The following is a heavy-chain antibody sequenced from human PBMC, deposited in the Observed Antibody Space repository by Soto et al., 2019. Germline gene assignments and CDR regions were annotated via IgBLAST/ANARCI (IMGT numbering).Heavy chain of an antibody. D-gene: IGHD3-10*01. CDR2: ISAYNGNT. Sequence: ASVKVSCKASGYTFTSYGISWVRQAPGQGLEWMGWISAYNGNTNYAQKLQGRVTMTTDTSTSTAYMELRSLRSDDTAVYYCARTKYYYGSGSYSGSDYWGQGTLVTVSS. J-gene: IGHJ4*02. V-gene: IGHV1-18*01. CDR3: ARTKYYYGSGSYSGSDY. CDR1: GYTFTSYG.